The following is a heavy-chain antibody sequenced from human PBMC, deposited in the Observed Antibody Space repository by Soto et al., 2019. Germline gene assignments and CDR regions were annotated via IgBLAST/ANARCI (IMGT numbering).Heavy chain of an antibody. D-gene: IGHD3-16*01. CDR1: GYTFSYYG. Sequence: ASVKVSCKASGYTFSYYGISWLRQAPGQGLEWMGWFSSYNGDATYAQNFQGRVSMTTDTSTTSAYMELWNLRSDDTAIYYCAREDSGGLDYWGQGTLVTVSS. CDR2: FSSYNGDA. J-gene: IGHJ4*02. CDR3: AREDSGGLDY. V-gene: IGHV1-18*01.